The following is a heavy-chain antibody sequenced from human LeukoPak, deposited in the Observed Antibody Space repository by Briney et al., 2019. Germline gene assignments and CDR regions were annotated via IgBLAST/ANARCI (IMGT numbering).Heavy chain of an antibody. CDR2: ISAHNGNT. D-gene: IGHD2-15*01. J-gene: IGHJ5*02. CDR1: GYTFTSYG. V-gene: IGHV1-18*01. CDR3: ARDQYCSGGSCYSFQWFDP. Sequence: ASVKVSCKASGYTFTSYGISWVRQAPGQGPEWMGWISAHNGNTNYAQKLQGRVTMTTDTSTSTAYMELRSLRSDDTAVYYCARDQYCSGGSCYSFQWFDPWGQGTLVTVSS.